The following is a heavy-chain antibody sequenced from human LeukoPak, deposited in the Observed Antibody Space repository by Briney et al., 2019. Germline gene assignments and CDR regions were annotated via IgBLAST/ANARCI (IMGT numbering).Heavy chain of an antibody. CDR1: GFTFSSYA. J-gene: IGHJ4*02. V-gene: IGHV3-30-3*01. CDR3: AKGPYPGYCTSTSCYTGYYFDY. Sequence: GGSLRLSCAASGFTFSSYAMHWARQAPGKGLEWVAVISYDGSNKYYADSVKGRFTISRDNSKNTLYLQMNSLRAEDTAVYYCAKGPYPGYCTSTSCYTGYYFDYWGQGTLVTVSS. CDR2: ISYDGSNK. D-gene: IGHD2-2*02.